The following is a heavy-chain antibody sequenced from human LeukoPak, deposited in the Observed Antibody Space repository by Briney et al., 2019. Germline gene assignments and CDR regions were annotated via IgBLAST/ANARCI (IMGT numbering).Heavy chain of an antibody. D-gene: IGHD3-22*01. CDR2: IYYSGST. CDR1: GGSISSYY. CDR3: ARVNFPYYYDSSGYYYFDY. J-gene: IGHJ4*02. Sequence: SETLSLTCTVPGGSISSYYWSWIRQPPGKGLEWIGYIYYSGSTNYNPSLKSRVTISVDTSKNQFSLKLSSVTAADTAVYYCARVNFPYYYDSSGYYYFDYWGQGTLVTVSS. V-gene: IGHV4-59*01.